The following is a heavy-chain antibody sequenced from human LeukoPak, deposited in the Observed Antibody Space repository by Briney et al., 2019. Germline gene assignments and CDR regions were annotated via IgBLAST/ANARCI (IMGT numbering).Heavy chain of an antibody. Sequence: GGSLRLSCAASGFIFDIYNMNWVRQVPGKGLEWVSYISSRSTTIHYADSVKGRFTISRDDAKNSLYLQMNSLRAEDTAVYYCAREFNYYDSSGLSSEGFDYWGQGTLVTVSS. CDR3: AREFNYYDSSGLSSEGFDY. CDR1: GFIFDIYN. D-gene: IGHD3-22*01. V-gene: IGHV3-48*01. J-gene: IGHJ4*02. CDR2: ISSRSTTI.